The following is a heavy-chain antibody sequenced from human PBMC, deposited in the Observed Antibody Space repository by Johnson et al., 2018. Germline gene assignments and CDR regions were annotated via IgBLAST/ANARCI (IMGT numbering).Heavy chain of an antibody. V-gene: IGHV4-59*01. D-gene: IGHD3-22*01. Sequence: QVQLQESGPGLVKPSETLSLTCTVSGGSISSYYWSWIRQPPGKGLEWTGYIYYSGSTNYKPSPKSRVTISVDTSKNQFSLKLSSVTAADTAVYYCARDEYYYDSSGYYRHYGMDVWGQGTTVTVSS. CDR1: GGSISSYY. CDR2: IYYSGST. J-gene: IGHJ6*02. CDR3: ARDEYYYDSSGYYRHYGMDV.